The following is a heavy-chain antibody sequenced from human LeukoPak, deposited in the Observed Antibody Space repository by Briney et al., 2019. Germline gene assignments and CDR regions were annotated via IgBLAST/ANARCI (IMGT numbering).Heavy chain of an antibody. D-gene: IGHD3-10*01. CDR2: INHSGST. CDR1: GGSFSGYY. Sequence: SETLSLTCAVYGGSFSGYYWSWIRQPPGKGLEWIGEINHSGSTNYNPSLKSRVTISVDTSKNQFSLKLSSVTAADTAVHYCARVDTMVRGVLDYWGQGTLVTVSS. J-gene: IGHJ4*02. V-gene: IGHV4-34*01. CDR3: ARVDTMVRGVLDY.